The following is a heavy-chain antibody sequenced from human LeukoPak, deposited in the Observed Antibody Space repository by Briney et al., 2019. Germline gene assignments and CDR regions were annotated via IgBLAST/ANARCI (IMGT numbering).Heavy chain of an antibody. D-gene: IGHD1-26*01. Sequence: SVKVSRQASGGTFSSCAISWVRQAPGQGLEWMGGIIPIFGTANYVQKFQGRVTVTTDESTSTAYMELSSLRSEDTAVYYCARAVIVGATTPGYYYYMDVWGKGTTVTVSS. CDR1: GGTFSSCA. J-gene: IGHJ6*03. V-gene: IGHV1-69*05. CDR3: ARAVIVGATTPGYYYYMDV. CDR2: IIPIFGTA.